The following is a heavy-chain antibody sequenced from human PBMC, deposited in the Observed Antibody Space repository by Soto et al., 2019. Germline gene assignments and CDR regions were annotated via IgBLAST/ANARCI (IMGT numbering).Heavy chain of an antibody. D-gene: IGHD3-10*01. CDR1: VGYIRTLDHA. J-gene: IGHJ5*02. Sequence: PPEALCLTCSVSVGYIRTLDHAWHCIRQPPGKAPESIGYAYENGNAYPEPSLKSRVTISIDVAKNQFSLKMTSITAADAGLSCCAARPPNYYGLDLWGQGTPVTVSS. V-gene: IGHV4-30-2*01. CDR2: AYENGNA. CDR3: AARPPNYYGLDL.